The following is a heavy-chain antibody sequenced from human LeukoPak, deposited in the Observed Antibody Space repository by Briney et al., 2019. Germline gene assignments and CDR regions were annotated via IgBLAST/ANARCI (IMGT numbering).Heavy chain of an antibody. CDR2: IYHSGNT. Sequence: SETLSLTCTVSGSSISSAYYRGWIRQPPGKGLEWIASIYHSGNTYYNPPLKSRVTISVDTSKNQFSLKLSSVTAADTAVYYCAKEITGGLYYMDVWGKGTTVTVSS. J-gene: IGHJ6*03. CDR3: AKEITGGLYYMDV. D-gene: IGHD3-10*01. CDR1: GSSISSAYY. V-gene: IGHV4-38-2*02.